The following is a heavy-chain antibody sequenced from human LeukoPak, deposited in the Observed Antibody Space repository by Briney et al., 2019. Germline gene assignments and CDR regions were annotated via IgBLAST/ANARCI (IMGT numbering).Heavy chain of an antibody. CDR3: ATASGSYYSVY. J-gene: IGHJ4*02. CDR1: GFTFSSYA. CDR2: ISGSGGST. D-gene: IGHD1-26*01. Sequence: GRSLRLSCAASGFTFSSYAMSWVRQAPGKGLEWVSAISGSGGSTYYADSVKGRFTISRDNSKNTLFLQMNSLGVEDTAVYYCATASGSYYSVYWGQGTLVTVSS. V-gene: IGHV3-23*01.